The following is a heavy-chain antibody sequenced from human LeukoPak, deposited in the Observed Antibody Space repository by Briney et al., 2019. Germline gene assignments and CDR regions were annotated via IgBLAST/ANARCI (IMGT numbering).Heavy chain of an antibody. CDR2: ISYSRGT. V-gene: IGHV4-59*01. D-gene: IGHD3-10*01. CDR3: VRGERLGGDY. CDR1: GVSISSYY. Sequence: PSETLSLTRSVTGVSISSYYWSCIRQSPGKGLEWIGYISYSRGTNYNPSLKSRVTISLDTSKNQFSLQLSSVTAADTAVYYCVRGERLGGDYWGHGTLVTVSS. J-gene: IGHJ4*01.